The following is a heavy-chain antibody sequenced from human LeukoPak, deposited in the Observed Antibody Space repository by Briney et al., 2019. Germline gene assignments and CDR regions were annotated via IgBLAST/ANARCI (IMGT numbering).Heavy chain of an antibody. J-gene: IGHJ6*02. CDR1: GFTFSSYS. V-gene: IGHV3-21*01. D-gene: IGHD1-1*01. CDR3: ARAQSATTDYYYYGMDV. Sequence: GGSLRLSCAASGFTFSSYSMNWVRQAPGKGLEWVSSISSSSSYIYYADSVKGRFTISRDNAKNSLYLQMNSLRAEDTAVYYCARAQSATTDYYYYGMDVWGQGTTVTVSS. CDR2: ISSSSSYI.